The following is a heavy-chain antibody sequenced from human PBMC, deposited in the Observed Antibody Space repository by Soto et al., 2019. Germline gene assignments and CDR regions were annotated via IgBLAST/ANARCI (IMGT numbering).Heavy chain of an antibody. CDR2: IYYSGST. CDR1: GGYISSYY. D-gene: IGHD3-22*01. V-gene: IGHV4-59*01. J-gene: IGHJ4*02. CDR3: ARGDYYDSSGYYFNFDY. Sequence: SETLSLTCTVSGGYISSYYWSLIRQPPGKGLEWIGYIYYSGSTNYNPSLKSRVTISVDTSKNQFSLKLSSVTAADTAVYYCARGDYYDSSGYYFNFDYWGQGTLVTVSS.